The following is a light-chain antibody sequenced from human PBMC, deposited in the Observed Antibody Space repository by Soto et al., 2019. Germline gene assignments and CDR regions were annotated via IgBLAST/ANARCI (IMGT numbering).Light chain of an antibody. CDR3: QQYNNWPGT. CDR2: GTS. J-gene: IGKJ1*01. V-gene: IGKV3-15*01. Sequence: ELVLTQSPGTLSLSPGARATLSCRASQSLSSSLAWYQQKSGQAPRPIIYGTSRRATGVPVRFSGSGSGTDFTLTISSLQSEDGAVYYGQQYNNWPGTFGQGTKVDIK. CDR1: QSLSSS.